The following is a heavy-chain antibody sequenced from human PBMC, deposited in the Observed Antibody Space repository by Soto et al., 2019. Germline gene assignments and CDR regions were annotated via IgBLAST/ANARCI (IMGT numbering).Heavy chain of an antibody. CDR3: ARAGQQLNYYYGMAV. CDR1: GYTFTSYD. D-gene: IGHD6-13*01. Sequence: ASVKVSCKASGYTFTSYDINWVRQATGQGLEWMGWMNPNSGNTGYAQKFQGRVTMTRNTSISTAYMELSSLRSEDTAVYYCARAGQQLNYYYGMAVWGQGATVTVSS. J-gene: IGHJ6*02. V-gene: IGHV1-8*01. CDR2: MNPNSGNT.